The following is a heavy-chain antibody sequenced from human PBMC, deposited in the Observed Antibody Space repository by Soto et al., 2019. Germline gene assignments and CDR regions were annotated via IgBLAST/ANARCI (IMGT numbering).Heavy chain of an antibody. J-gene: IGHJ6*02. CDR3: AKEIRRKIKWFGELSTPYYYYGMDV. Sequence: PGGSLRLSCAASGFTFDDYAMHWVRQAPGKGLEWVSGISWNSGSIGYADSVKGRFTISRDNAKNSLYLQMNSLRAEDTALYYCAKEIRRKIKWFGELSTPYYYYGMDVWGQGTTVTVSS. V-gene: IGHV3-9*01. CDR1: GFTFDDYA. CDR2: ISWNSGSI. D-gene: IGHD3-10*01.